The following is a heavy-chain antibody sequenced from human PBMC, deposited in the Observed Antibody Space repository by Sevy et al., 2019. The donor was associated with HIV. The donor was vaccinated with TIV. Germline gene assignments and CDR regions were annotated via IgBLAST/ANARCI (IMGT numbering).Heavy chain of an antibody. CDR1: GGTFSNYA. Sequence: ASVKVSCKASGGTFSNYALSWARQAPGQGLEWMGGIIPIFGTTNFAQTFQGRVTITADEFTSTAYMELSSLRSADTAVYYCARDLFSGGNAVYGYWGQGTLVTVSS. CDR2: IIPIFGTT. V-gene: IGHV1-69*13. J-gene: IGHJ4*02. CDR3: ARDLFSGGNAVYGY. D-gene: IGHD2-15*01.